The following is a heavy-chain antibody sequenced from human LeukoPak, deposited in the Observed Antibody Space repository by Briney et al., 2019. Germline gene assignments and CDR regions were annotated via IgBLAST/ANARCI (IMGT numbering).Heavy chain of an antibody. J-gene: IGHJ4*02. D-gene: IGHD3-22*01. CDR1: GYTFTSYG. Sequence: ASVKVSCKASGYTFTSYGFSWVRQAPGQGLEWMGWISAYNGNTNYAQKLQGRVTMTTDTSTSTAYMELRSLRSDDTAVYYCARDRTDSSGYYSDYWGQGTLVTVSS. CDR2: ISAYNGNT. CDR3: ARDRTDSSGYYSDY. V-gene: IGHV1-18*01.